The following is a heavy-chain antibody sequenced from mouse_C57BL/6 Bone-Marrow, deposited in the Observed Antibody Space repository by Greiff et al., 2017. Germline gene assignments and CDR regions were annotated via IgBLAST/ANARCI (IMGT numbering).Heavy chain of an antibody. CDR1: GFSLTSYG. D-gene: IGHD2-1*01. V-gene: IGHV2-2*01. CDR2: IWSGGST. CDR3: ARSTMVTTYYFDY. Sequence: QVQLKESGPGLVQPSQSLSITCTVSGFSLTSYGVHWVRQSPGKGLEWLGVIWSGGSTDYNAAFISRLSISKDNSTSQVFFKMNSRQADDTAIYYCARSTMVTTYYFDYWGQGTTLTVSA. J-gene: IGHJ2*01.